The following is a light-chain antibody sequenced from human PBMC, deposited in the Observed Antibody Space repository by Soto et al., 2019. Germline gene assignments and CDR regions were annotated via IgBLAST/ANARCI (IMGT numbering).Light chain of an antibody. CDR3: QQDGSSPGT. CDR1: QSVNSGY. Sequence: EIVLTQSPGTLSLSPGERATLSCGASQSVNSGYLAWYQQKPGQAPRLLMYGASSRATGIPDRFSGSGSGTDFTLTISGLEPEDLAVYYGQQDGSSPGTFGQGTKVEIK. CDR2: GAS. J-gene: IGKJ1*01. V-gene: IGKV3-20*01.